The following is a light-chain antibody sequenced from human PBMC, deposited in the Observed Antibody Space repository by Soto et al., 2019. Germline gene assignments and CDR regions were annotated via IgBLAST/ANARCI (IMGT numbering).Light chain of an antibody. CDR3: QAWDSSTLYV. V-gene: IGLV3-1*01. Sequence: SYELTQPPSVSVSPGQTASITCSGDKLGNKYVCWYQQKPGQSPVLVIYQDSKRPSGIPERFSGSISGNTATLTISGTQALDEADYYCQAWDSSTLYVFGTGTKLTVL. CDR2: QDS. J-gene: IGLJ1*01. CDR1: KLGNKY.